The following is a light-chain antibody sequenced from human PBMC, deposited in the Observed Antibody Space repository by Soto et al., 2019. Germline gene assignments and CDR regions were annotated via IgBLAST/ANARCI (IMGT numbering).Light chain of an antibody. CDR2: WAS. J-gene: IGKJ1*01. Sequence: DIVMTQSPDSLAVSLGERATINCKSSQSVLYSSNNKNYLALYQQKPGQPPKLLIYWASTRESGVPDRFSGSGSGTDFTLTISSLRAEDVAVYYCQQYYSTPRTFGQGTKVEIK. V-gene: IGKV4-1*01. CDR1: QSVLYSSNNKNY. CDR3: QQYYSTPRT.